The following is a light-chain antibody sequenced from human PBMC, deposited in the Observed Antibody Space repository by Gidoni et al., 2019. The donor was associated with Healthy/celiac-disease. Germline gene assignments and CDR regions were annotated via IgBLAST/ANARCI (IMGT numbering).Light chain of an antibody. V-gene: IGKV1-39*01. J-gene: IGKJ4*01. CDR2: ATS. CDR1: QNIASY. Sequence: DIQMTQSPSSLSASVGDRVTITCRASQNIASYLNWYQQNPGEAPKLLIYATSNLQRGVPSRFSGSGSGTDFTLTISSMQPEDFATYYCQQGYSNPSDLTFXGXTKVDI. CDR3: QQGYSNPSDLT.